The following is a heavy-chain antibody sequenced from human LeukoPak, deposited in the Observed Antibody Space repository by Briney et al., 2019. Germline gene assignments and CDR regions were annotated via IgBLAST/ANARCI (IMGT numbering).Heavy chain of an antibody. CDR2: IYPGDSDT. CDR1: GCSFTSYW. V-gene: IGHV5-51*01. D-gene: IGHD6-13*01. CDR3: ARSRSSISLYYFDY. Sequence: GESLKISCKGSGCSFTSYWIGWVRQMPGTGLEWMGIIYPGDSDTRYSPSFQGQVTISADKSISTAYLQWSSLKASDTAMYYCARSRSSISLYYFDYWGQGTLVTVSS. J-gene: IGHJ4*02.